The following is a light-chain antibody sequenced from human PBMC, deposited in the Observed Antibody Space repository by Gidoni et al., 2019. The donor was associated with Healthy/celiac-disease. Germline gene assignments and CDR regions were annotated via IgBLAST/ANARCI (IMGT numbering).Light chain of an antibody. CDR1: SSDVGSYNL. Sequence: QSALTQPASVSGSPGQSITISCPGTSSDVGSYNLVSWYQQHPGKAPKLIIYEGSKRPSGVSNRFSGSKSGNTASLTISGLQAEDEADYYCCSYAGSSTPYVFGTGTKVTVL. CDR3: CSYAGSSTPYV. J-gene: IGLJ1*01. CDR2: EGS. V-gene: IGLV2-23*01.